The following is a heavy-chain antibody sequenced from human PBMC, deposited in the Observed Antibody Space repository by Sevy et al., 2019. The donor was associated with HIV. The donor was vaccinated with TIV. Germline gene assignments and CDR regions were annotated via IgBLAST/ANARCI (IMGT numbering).Heavy chain of an antibody. CDR3: ARHGYGYGYHALLDYYYGMDV. J-gene: IGHJ6*02. CDR1: GFTFDDYG. V-gene: IGHV3-20*04. CDR2: INWNGGSR. Sequence: GGSLRLSCAASGFTFDDYGMSWVRQAPGKGLEWVSGINWNGGSRGYADSVQGRFTISRDNAKNSLYLQVNSMRAEDTAFYYCARHGYGYGYHALLDYYYGMDVWGQGTTVTVSS. D-gene: IGHD5-18*01.